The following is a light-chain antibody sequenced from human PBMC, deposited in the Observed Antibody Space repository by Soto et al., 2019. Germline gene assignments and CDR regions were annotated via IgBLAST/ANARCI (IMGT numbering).Light chain of an antibody. Sequence: DIQMTQSPSSLSASVGDRVTITCQASQDISNYLNWYQQKPGKAPMLLINDASNLETGVPSRFSGSGSRTDFTFTISSLQPEDIATYYCQQYDNLPFTFGPRAKVDIK. CDR2: DAS. V-gene: IGKV1-33*01. J-gene: IGKJ3*01. CDR3: QQYDNLPFT. CDR1: QDISNY.